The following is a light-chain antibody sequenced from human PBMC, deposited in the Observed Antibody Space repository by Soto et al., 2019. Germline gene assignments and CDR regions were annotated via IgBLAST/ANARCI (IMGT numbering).Light chain of an antibody. V-gene: IGKV1-5*03. CDR1: QSVSNW. CDR2: KAA. J-gene: IGKJ1*01. Sequence: DIQMTQSTSTLSESVGDRVTISCRASQSVSNWLAWYQQKPGKAPKLLIYKAASLESGVPSSFIGSGSGTECTLNSRHVHPDDFANFCCQQYTYYWTFGQRTKGEIK. CDR3: QQYTYYWT.